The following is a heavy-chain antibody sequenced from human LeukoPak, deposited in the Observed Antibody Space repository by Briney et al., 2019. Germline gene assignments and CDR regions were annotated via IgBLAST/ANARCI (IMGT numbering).Heavy chain of an antibody. CDR1: GFTFSNYA. V-gene: IGHV3-23*01. CDR3: ARDLGGGRFDF. D-gene: IGHD3-16*01. CDR2: ISGSGDRT. Sequence: PGGSLRLSCAVAGFTFSNYAMTWVRQAPGKGLGWVSGISGSGDRTYYADSVKGRFTISRDNAKNSLYLQMNSLRADDTAVYYCARDLGGGRFDFWGQGTLVTVSS. J-gene: IGHJ4*02.